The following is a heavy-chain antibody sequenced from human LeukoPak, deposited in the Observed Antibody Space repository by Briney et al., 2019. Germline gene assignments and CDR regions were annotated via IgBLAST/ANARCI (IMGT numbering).Heavy chain of an antibody. Sequence: GGSLRLSCAASGFTFSSYEMNWVRQAPGKGLEWVSYISSSGSTIYYADSVKGRFTISRDNAKNSLYLQMNSLRAEDTAVYYCARGALGYYYDSSGYYDYWGQGTLVTVPS. CDR1: GFTFSSYE. CDR2: ISSSGSTI. CDR3: ARGALGYYYDSSGYYDY. V-gene: IGHV3-48*03. D-gene: IGHD3-22*01. J-gene: IGHJ4*02.